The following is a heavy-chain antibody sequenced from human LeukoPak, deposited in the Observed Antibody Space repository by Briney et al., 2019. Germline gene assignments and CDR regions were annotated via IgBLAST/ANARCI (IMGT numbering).Heavy chain of an antibody. J-gene: IGHJ5*02. CDR3: AREGDVSGRNWFDP. CDR1: GYTFTGYY. CDR2: INPNGGGT. D-gene: IGHD3-10*01. Sequence: ASVKVSCKASGYTFTGYYIHWVRQAPGQGLEWMGRINPNGGGTNYAQKFQGSVTMTSDTSITTADLEVSRLRSDDTAVYYCAREGDVSGRNWFDPWGQGTLVTVSS. V-gene: IGHV1-2*06.